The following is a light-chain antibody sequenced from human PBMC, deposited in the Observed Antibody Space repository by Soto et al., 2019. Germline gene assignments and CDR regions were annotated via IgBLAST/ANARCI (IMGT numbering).Light chain of an antibody. Sequence: DIQMTQSPSSLSASVGDRVTITCRASQGISNFLAWYQQTPGKVPKLLIYAASTLQSGVPSRFSGSGSGTDFTLTISSLQPEEVATYYCQKYNSAPRTFGQGTKVEIK. CDR2: AAS. J-gene: IGKJ1*01. CDR1: QGISNF. CDR3: QKYNSAPRT. V-gene: IGKV1-27*01.